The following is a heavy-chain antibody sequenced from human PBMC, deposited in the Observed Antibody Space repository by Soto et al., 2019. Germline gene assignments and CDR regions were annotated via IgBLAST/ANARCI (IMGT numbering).Heavy chain of an antibody. V-gene: IGHV1-69*06. CDR1: GGTFSSYA. CDR3: AKDRYGSGSYNSPYYYYGMDV. Sequence: QVQLVQSGAEVKKPGSSVKVSCKASGGTFSSYAISWVRQAPGRGLEWMGGIIPIFGTANYAQKFQGRVTITADKSTGTAYMELSSLRSEDTAVYYCAKDRYGSGSYNSPYYYYGMDVWGQGTTVTVSS. J-gene: IGHJ6*02. CDR2: IIPIFGTA. D-gene: IGHD3-10*01.